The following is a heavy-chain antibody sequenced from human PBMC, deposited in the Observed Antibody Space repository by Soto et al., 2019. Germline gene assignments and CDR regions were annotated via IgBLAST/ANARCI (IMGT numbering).Heavy chain of an antibody. J-gene: IGHJ4*02. CDR2: VNHSGNT. V-gene: IGHV4-34*01. CDR3: ARAQSIRGVIIAPYYFDY. CDR1: GGSFSGYY. D-gene: IGHD3-10*01. Sequence: QVQVKQWGAGLLKPSETLSLTCAVYGGSFSGYYWSWIRQPPGRGLEWIGEVNHSGNTNYNPSLKSRVTITVDTSKNQFSLKLSSVTAADTAVYYCARAQSIRGVIIAPYYFDYWGQGTLVTVSS.